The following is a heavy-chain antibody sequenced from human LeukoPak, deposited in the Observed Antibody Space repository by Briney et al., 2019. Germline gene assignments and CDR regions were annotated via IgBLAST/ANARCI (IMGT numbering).Heavy chain of an antibody. Sequence: GGSLRLSCAASGFRFKSWMNWVRQAPGKGLVWVSHIDTDGRRTNYADSVKGRLTISRDNGKNTLYLQMNSLRLEDTGVYYCARENYGIDSWGQGTLVIVSS. CDR2: IDTDGRRT. J-gene: IGHJ4*02. D-gene: IGHD4-17*01. V-gene: IGHV3-74*01. CDR1: GFRFKSW. CDR3: ARENYGIDS.